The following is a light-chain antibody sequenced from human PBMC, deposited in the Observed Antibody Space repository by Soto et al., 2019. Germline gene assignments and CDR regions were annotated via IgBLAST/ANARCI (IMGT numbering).Light chain of an antibody. V-gene: IGLV2-14*01. Sequence: QSALTQPASVSGSPGQSITISCTGTSSDFGGYNYVSWYQQHPGKAPKLMIYEVSNRPSGVSNRFSGSKSGNTASLTISGLQAEDEADYHCASYAGGKNFYVFGTGTKLTVL. CDR3: ASYAGGKNFYV. CDR2: EVS. CDR1: SSDFGGYNY. J-gene: IGLJ1*01.